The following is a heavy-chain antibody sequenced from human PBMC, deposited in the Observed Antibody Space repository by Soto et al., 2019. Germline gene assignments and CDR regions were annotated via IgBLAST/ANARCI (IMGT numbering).Heavy chain of an antibody. J-gene: IGHJ4*02. Sequence: GGSLRLSCAASGFTFTRYSMNWVRQAPGKGLEWVSSISSTTNYIYYADSMKGRFTVSRDNAKNSVYLEMNSLSAEDTALYYCARESEDLTSNFDYCGQGTTVTVYS. CDR2: ISSTTNYI. CDR1: GFTFTRYS. V-gene: IGHV3-21*01. CDR3: ARESEDLTSNFDY.